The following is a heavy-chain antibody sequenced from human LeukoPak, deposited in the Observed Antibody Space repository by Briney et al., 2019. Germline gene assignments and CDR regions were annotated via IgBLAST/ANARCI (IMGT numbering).Heavy chain of an antibody. J-gene: IGHJ4*02. D-gene: IGHD3-22*01. CDR1: GFTFSSYW. CDR2: IKQDGSEE. CDR3: ARDLYRIVVVPHYFDY. Sequence: GGSLRLSCAASGFTFSSYWMSWVRQAPGKGLEWVANIKQDGSEEYYVDSVKGRFTISRDNAKNSLYLQMNSLRAEDTAVYYCARDLYRIVVVPHYFDYWGQGTLVTVSS. V-gene: IGHV3-7*01.